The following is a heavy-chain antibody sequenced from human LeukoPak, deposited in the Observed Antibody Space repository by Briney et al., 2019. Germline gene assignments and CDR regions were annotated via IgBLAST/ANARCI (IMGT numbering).Heavy chain of an antibody. V-gene: IGHV4-59*01. CDR3: AGAFPDSSRYIGPLDH. Sequence: PSETLSPTCAVSGGSISSYYWSWIRQPPGKGMEFIGHIYYIGSTNYNPSLKTRVTISVDTFKKQFSLNLSSVTAADTAVYYCAGAFPDSSRYIGPLDHWGQGTLVTVSS. D-gene: IGHD3-22*01. CDR1: GGSISSYY. CDR2: IYYIGST. J-gene: IGHJ4*02.